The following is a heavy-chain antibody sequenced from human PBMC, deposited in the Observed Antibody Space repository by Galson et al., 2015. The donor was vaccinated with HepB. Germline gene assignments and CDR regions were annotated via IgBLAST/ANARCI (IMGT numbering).Heavy chain of an antibody. Sequence: SLRLSCAASGFTFSSYGMHWVRQAPGKGLEWVAFIRYDGSNKYYADSVKGRFTISRDNSKNTLYLQMNSLRAEDTAVYYCAKDKLYYYDSSGYSISYYFDYWGQGTLVTVS. D-gene: IGHD3-22*01. V-gene: IGHV3-30*02. J-gene: IGHJ4*02. CDR1: GFTFSSYG. CDR2: IRYDGSNK. CDR3: AKDKLYYYDSSGYSISYYFDY.